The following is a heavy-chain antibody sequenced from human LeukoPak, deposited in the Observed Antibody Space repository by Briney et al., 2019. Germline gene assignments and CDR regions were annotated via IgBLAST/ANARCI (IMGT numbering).Heavy chain of an antibody. CDR1: GFTFSSYS. Sequence: GGSLRLSCAASGFTFSSYSTNWVRQAPGKGLEWVSSISSSSSYIYYADSVKGRFTISRDNAKNSLYLQMNSLRAEDTAVYYCARVDIVATILFDYWGQGTLVTVSS. D-gene: IGHD5-12*01. CDR3: ARVDIVATILFDY. J-gene: IGHJ4*02. V-gene: IGHV3-21*01. CDR2: ISSSSSYI.